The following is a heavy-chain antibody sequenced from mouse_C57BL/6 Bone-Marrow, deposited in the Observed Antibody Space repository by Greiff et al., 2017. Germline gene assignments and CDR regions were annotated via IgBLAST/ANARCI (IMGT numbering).Heavy chain of an antibody. V-gene: IGHV1-59*01. CDR3: ARGEFAY. Sequence: VQLQQPGAELVRPGTSVKLSCKASGYTFTSYWMHWVKQRPGQGLEWIGVIDPSDSYTNYNQKFKGKATLTVDKSSSTAYMQLSSLTSEDAAVYYCARGEFAYWGQGTLVTVSA. J-gene: IGHJ3*01. CDR2: IDPSDSYT. CDR1: GYTFTSYW.